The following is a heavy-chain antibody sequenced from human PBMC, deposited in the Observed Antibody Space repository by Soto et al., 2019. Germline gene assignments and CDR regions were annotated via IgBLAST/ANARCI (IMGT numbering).Heavy chain of an antibody. Sequence: GGSLRLSCAASGFTFSTYTMNWVRQAPGKGLEWVSSISRSSSYIYYADSVKGRFTISRDNAKNSLDLQMNSLRAEDTAVYYCARDSGYCSGGSCYAGYFQHWGLGTLVTV. V-gene: IGHV3-21*01. CDR1: GFTFSTYT. CDR2: ISRSSSYI. CDR3: ARDSGYCSGGSCYAGYFQH. D-gene: IGHD2-15*01. J-gene: IGHJ1*01.